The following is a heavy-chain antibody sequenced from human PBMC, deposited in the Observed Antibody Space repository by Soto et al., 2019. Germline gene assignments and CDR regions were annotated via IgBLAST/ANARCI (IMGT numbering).Heavy chain of an antibody. D-gene: IGHD2-15*01. CDR1: GYSFTTYW. CDR2: IYPGDSNI. CDR3: ARLGCSGDTCYSIYYYYYMDV. J-gene: IGHJ6*03. Sequence: GESLKISCKGSGYSFTTYWIGWVRQMPGKGLEWMGTIYPGDSNIKYSPSFQGQVTISADKSINTAYLQWSSLKASDTAMYYCARLGCSGDTCYSIYYYYYMDVWGKGTTVTVSS. V-gene: IGHV5-51*01.